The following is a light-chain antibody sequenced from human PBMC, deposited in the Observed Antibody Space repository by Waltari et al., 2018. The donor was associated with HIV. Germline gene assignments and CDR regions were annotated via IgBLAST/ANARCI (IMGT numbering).Light chain of an antibody. CDR1: SSDVGSYNI. Sequence: QSALTQPASVSGSPGQSITIYCTGTSSDVGSYNIFSWYQQHPGKAPKRMIYEVSKRPSGVSNRFSGSKSGNTASLTISGLQAENEADYYCCSYAGSSTLVFGGGTKLTVL. CDR3: CSYAGSSTLV. J-gene: IGLJ2*01. V-gene: IGLV2-23*02. CDR2: EVS.